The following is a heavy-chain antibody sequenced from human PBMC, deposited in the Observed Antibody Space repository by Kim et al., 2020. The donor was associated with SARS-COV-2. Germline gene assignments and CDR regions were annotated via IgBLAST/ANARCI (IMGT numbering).Heavy chain of an antibody. CDR2: INEDGSVK. CDR1: GFTFSNSW. D-gene: IGHD1-26*01. CDR3: AVGQGAY. J-gene: IGHJ4*02. Sequence: GGSLRLSCGAPGFTFSNSWMTWVRQTPGRGLDWVAHINEDGSVKYYVDSVKGRFTISRDNAKHSVYLQMNSLRAEDTAVYYCAVGQGAYWGQGTLVTVSS. V-gene: IGHV3-7*05.